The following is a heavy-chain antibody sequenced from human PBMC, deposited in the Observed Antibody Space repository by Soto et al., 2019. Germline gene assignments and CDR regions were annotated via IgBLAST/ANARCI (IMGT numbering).Heavy chain of an antibody. V-gene: IGHV4-34*01. Sequence: QVQLQQWGAGLLKPSEILSLTCAVYGGSLSGYQWSWIRQSPGKGLEWIGEINDSGSTTYNSSLKSRATMSLDTSKRQVALKLCSVTAGDTSVYYCARGLLLWYGELSRRGDHYYYLDVWGKGTTVSVAS. CDR2: INDSGST. J-gene: IGHJ6*03. CDR1: GGSLSGYQ. D-gene: IGHD3-10*01. CDR3: ARGLLLWYGELSRRGDHYYYLDV.